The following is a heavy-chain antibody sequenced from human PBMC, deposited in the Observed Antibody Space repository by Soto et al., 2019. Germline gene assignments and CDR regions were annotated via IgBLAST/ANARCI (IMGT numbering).Heavy chain of an antibody. V-gene: IGHV4-59*01. CDR2: IYYSGST. J-gene: IGHJ5*02. CDR3: ARQGYCTNGVCYSPVSLFDP. Sequence: SETLSLTCTVSGGSISSYYWSWIRQPPGKGLEWIGYIYYSGSTNYNPSLRSRVTISVDTSKNQFSLKLSSVTAADTAVYYCARQGYCTNGVCYSPVSLFDPWGQGTLVTVSS. D-gene: IGHD2-8*01. CDR1: GGSISSYY.